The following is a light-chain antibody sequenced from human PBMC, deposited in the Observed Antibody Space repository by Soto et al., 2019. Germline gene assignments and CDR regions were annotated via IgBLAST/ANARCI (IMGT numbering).Light chain of an antibody. J-gene: IGLJ1*01. CDR3: QAQADNGKHV. CDR2: EVS. CDR1: SNDVGHSSF. Sequence: QSALTQPPSASGSPGQSVTISCTGNSNDVGHSSFISWYQQHPGNGPKLIIYEVSKRPSGVPDRFSGSKSGNTASLSVSGLQDEDEADYFCQAQADNGKHVFGTGTKLTVL. V-gene: IGLV2-8*01.